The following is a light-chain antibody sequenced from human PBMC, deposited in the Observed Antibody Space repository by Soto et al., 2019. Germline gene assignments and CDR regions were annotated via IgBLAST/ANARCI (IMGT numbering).Light chain of an antibody. J-gene: IGKJ4*01. CDR1: QSVSSY. V-gene: IGKV3-11*01. Sequence: EIVLTQSPATLSLSSGERATLSCRASQSVSSYSAWYQQKPGQAPRLLMYDASNRATGIPARFSGSGSGTDFTLTISSLEPEDFAVYNCQQRSNWPPHTFGGGTKVEIK. CDR2: DAS. CDR3: QQRSNWPPHT.